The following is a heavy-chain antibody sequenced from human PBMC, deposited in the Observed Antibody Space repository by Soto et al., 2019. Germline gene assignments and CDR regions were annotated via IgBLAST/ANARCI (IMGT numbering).Heavy chain of an antibody. V-gene: IGHV1-58*02. Sequence: SVKVSCKTSGFTFSNSAIQWVRQAPGERLEWVGWIIVGSANTNYAQKLQERVTISRDMSTATAYMELSSLRSDDTAVYYCAAEIYSGGDCCHFDYWGQGTLVTVS. CDR2: IIVGSANT. CDR1: GFTFSNSA. D-gene: IGHD2-21*02. CDR3: AAEIYSGGDCCHFDY. J-gene: IGHJ4*02.